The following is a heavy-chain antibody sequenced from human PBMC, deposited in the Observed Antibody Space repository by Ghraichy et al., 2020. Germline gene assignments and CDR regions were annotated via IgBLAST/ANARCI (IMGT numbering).Heavy chain of an antibody. V-gene: IGHV1-8*01. CDR3: ARGGKVVVAAIRYYYYGMDV. D-gene: IGHD2-15*01. CDR1: GYTFTSYD. CDR2: MNPNSGNT. J-gene: IGHJ6*02. Sequence: VKVSCKASGYTFTSYDINWVRQATGQGLEWMGWMNPNSGNTGYAQKFQGRVTMTRNTSISTAYMELSSLRSEDTAVYYCARGGKVVVAAIRYYYYGMDVWGQGTTVTVSS.